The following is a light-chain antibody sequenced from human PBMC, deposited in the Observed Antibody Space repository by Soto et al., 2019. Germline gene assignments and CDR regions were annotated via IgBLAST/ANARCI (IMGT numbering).Light chain of an antibody. CDR3: AAWDDRLSRWV. J-gene: IGLJ3*02. Sequence: QSALTQPRSVSGSPGQSVTISCTGTSSDAGGYNYVSWYQQHPGKAPKLMIYGVSKRPSGVPDRFSGSKSGTSVALAISGLRSEDEANYHCAAWDDRLSRWVFGGGTKLTVL. CDR2: GVS. V-gene: IGLV2-11*01. CDR1: SSDAGGYNY.